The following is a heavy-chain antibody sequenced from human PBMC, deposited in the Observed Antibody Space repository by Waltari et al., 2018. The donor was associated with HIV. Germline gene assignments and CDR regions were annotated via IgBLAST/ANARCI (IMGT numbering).Heavy chain of an antibody. D-gene: IGHD6-13*01. CDR1: GFSFSSYA. CDR3: AKESAAVGNPLNDY. V-gene: IGHV3-23*01. CDR2: VSDNAGGA. Sequence: EVQLLESGGGLVQPGGSLRLSCAASGFSFSSYAMSWVRQAPGKGLEWVACVSDNAGGAYYADAVKGRFTISRDNSKNMLYLQMNTLRADDTAVYYWAKESAAVGNPLNDYWGQGALVTVST. J-gene: IGHJ4*02.